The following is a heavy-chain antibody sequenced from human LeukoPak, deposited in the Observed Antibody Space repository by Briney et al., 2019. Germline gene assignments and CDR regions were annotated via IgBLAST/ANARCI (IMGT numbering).Heavy chain of an antibody. V-gene: IGHV3-21*01. D-gene: IGHD5-18*01. J-gene: IGHJ4*02. Sequence: PGGSLRLSCAASGFTFSGYSLNWVRQAPGKGLEWVSSIDTTSSSIHYADSVKGRFTISRDNAKNSLYLQMNNLRVEDTAVYFCARLDTAMVYFDYWGQGTLVTVSS. CDR2: IDTTSSSI. CDR1: GFTFSGYS. CDR3: ARLDTAMVYFDY.